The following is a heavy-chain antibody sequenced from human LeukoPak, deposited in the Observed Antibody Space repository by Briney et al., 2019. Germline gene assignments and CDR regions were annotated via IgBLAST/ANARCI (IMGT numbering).Heavy chain of an antibody. Sequence: PGGSLRLSCAASGFTFSSYSMNWVRQAPGKGLEWVSCISSSSSTIYYADSVKGRFTISRDNAKNSLYLQMNSLRAEDTAVYYCARDRLTYNWNDVGPFDYWGQGTLVTVSS. CDR1: GFTFSSYS. CDR2: ISSSSSTI. J-gene: IGHJ4*02. V-gene: IGHV3-48*01. D-gene: IGHD1-1*01. CDR3: ARDRLTYNWNDVGPFDY.